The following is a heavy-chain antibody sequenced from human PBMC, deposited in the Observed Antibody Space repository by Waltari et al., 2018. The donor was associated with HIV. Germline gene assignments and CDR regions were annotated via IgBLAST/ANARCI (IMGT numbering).Heavy chain of an antibody. J-gene: IGHJ4*02. Sequence: QVQLVQSGAEVRKPGASVKVSCKASGYPLTNYDINWVRQAPGQGLEWMGWINPNSGNTGYAQKFQGRVTMTRDTSRSTAYMELTSLTSEDTAVYHCSRGRGYSYGYSDLWGQGTLVTVSS. CDR2: INPNSGNT. CDR1: GYPLTNYD. CDR3: SRGRGYSYGYSDL. D-gene: IGHD5-18*01. V-gene: IGHV1-8*01.